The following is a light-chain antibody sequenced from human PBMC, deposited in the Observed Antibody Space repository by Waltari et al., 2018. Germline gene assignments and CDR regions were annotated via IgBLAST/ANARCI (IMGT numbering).Light chain of an antibody. CDR3: QHYDSYSAT. Sequence: DIRMTQSPSPLSASVGDRVTITCRASQRITRWLAWYQQKPGKAPKLLTYKASILESGVPSRFSGGGSGTEFTLTISSLQPDDFATYYCQHYDSYSATFGRGTKVEIK. J-gene: IGKJ4*02. CDR2: KAS. CDR1: QRITRW. V-gene: IGKV1-5*03.